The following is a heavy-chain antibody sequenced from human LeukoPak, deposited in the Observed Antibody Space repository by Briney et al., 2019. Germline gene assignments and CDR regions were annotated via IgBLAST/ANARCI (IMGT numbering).Heavy chain of an antibody. CDR1: GYTFTSYD. D-gene: IGHD6-13*01. J-gene: IGHJ3*02. CDR2: MNPNSGNT. V-gene: IGHV1-8*03. Sequence: GASVKVSCKASGYTFTSYDINWVRQATGQGLEWMGWMNPNSGNTGYAQKFQGRVTITRNTSISTAYMELSSLRSEDPAVYYCASSPEQQLAAFDIWGQGTMVTVSS. CDR3: ASSPEQQLAAFDI.